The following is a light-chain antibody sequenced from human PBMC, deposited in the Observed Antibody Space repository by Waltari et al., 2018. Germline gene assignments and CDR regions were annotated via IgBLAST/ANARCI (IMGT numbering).Light chain of an antibody. CDR1: NSDVGTYNL. J-gene: IGLJ1*01. CDR2: DAI. V-gene: IGLV2-23*01. CDR3: CSYAGSGTYV. Sequence: QSALTQPASVSGTPGQSITISCTGTNSDVGTYNLVSWYQHHPGEAPKLMICDAIKRPSGVSNRFSGSKSGNTASLTISWLQAEDEADYYCCSYAGSGTYVFGTGTKVTVL.